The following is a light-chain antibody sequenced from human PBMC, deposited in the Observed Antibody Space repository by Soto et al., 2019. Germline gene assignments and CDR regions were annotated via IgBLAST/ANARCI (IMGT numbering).Light chain of an antibody. J-gene: IGKJ1*01. CDR2: GAS. Sequence: EAVMTQSPSTLSVSPGERATLSCRASQSVSSNLAWYQQKPGQAPRLLIYGASTRATGIPARFSGSGSGTEFTLTISSLQSEDFAVYYCQQYNNWPRTFAQGTKV. CDR1: QSVSSN. CDR3: QQYNNWPRT. V-gene: IGKV3-15*01.